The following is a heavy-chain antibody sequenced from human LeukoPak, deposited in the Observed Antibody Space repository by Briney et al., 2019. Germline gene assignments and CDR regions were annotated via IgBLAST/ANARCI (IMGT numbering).Heavy chain of an antibody. CDR1: GFTVSSNH. CDR2: ITGSGAST. D-gene: IGHD3-3*01. CDR3: AKGGGSTIFGVVSPDY. Sequence: GGSLRLSCAVSGFTVSSNHMSWVRQAPGKGLEWVSAITGSGASTYYADSVKGRFTISRDNSKNTLYLQMNSLRADDTAIYYCAKGGGSTIFGVVSPDYWGQGTLVTVSS. J-gene: IGHJ4*02. V-gene: IGHV3-23*01.